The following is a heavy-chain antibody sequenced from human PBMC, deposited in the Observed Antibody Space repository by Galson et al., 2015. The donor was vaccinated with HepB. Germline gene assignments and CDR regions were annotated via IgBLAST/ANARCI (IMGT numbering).Heavy chain of an antibody. J-gene: IGHJ4*02. CDR1: GFTFGDYA. V-gene: IGHV3-49*03. CDR2: IRSRAYDGTM. D-gene: IGHD3-22*01. Sequence: SLRLSCAASGFTFGDYAMSWFRQAPGKGLEWVGFIRSRAYDGTMEYAASVKGRFTISRDDSKSIAYLQMNSLKTEDTAVYYCTRDRPPYYYDSSGYYLGIDDWRQGTLVTVSA. CDR3: TRDRPPYYYDSSGYYLGIDD.